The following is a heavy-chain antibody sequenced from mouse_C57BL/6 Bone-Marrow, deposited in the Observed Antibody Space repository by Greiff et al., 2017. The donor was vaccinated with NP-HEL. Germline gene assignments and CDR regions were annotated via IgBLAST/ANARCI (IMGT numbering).Heavy chain of an antibody. D-gene: IGHD2-1*01. CDR3: AIADHGNWVAY. Sequence: QVHVKQPGAELVKPGASVKVSCKASGYTFTSYWMHWVKQRPGQGLEWIGRIHPSDSDTNYNQKFKGKATLTVDKSSSTAYMQLSSLTSEDSAVYYCAIADHGNWVAYWGQGTLVTVSA. CDR2: IHPSDSDT. V-gene: IGHV1-74*01. J-gene: IGHJ3*01. CDR1: GYTFTSYW.